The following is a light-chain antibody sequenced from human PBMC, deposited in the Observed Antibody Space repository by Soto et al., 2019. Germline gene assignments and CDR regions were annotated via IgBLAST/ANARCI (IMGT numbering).Light chain of an antibody. J-gene: IGLJ3*02. CDR1: SGHSNYA. CDR2: LYSDGSH. Sequence: QLVLTQSPSASASLGASVKLTCTLSSGHSNYAIAWHQLQPEKGPRYLMKLYSDGSHIKGDGIPDRFSGSCSGAERYLTISSLQSEDEADYYCQTWVTDSWVFGGGTKLTVL. CDR3: QTWVTDSWV. V-gene: IGLV4-69*01.